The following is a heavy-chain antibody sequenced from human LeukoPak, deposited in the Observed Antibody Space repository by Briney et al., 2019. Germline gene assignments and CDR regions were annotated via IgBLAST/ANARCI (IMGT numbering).Heavy chain of an antibody. V-gene: IGHV3-7*01. CDR2: IKEDGSEK. Sequence: GGSLRLSCAASGFTYTTYWMTWVRQAPGKGLEWVANIKEDGSEKNYVDSVKGRFTISRDNAKNSLYLQMNSLRAEDTAVYYCARVGNGKSLDFDYWGQGTLVTVSS. CDR1: GFTYTTYW. CDR3: ARVGNGKSLDFDY. J-gene: IGHJ4*02. D-gene: IGHD1-1*01.